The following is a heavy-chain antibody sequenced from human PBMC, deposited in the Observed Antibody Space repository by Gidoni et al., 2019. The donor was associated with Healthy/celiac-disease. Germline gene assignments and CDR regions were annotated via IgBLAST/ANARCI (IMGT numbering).Heavy chain of an antibody. D-gene: IGHD1-26*01. V-gene: IGHV3-64D*06. Sequence: EVQLVESGGGLVQPGGSLRLPCSASGFTFSSYAMPWVRQAPGKGLEYVSAISSNGGSTYYADSVKGRFTISRDNSKNTLYLQMSSLRAEDTAVYYCVKDSGSSCPYWGQGTLVTVSS. CDR1: GFTFSSYA. CDR3: VKDSGSSCPY. CDR2: ISSNGGST. J-gene: IGHJ4*02.